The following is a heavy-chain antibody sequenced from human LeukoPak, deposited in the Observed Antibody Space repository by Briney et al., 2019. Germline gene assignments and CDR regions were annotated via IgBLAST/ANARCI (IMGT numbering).Heavy chain of an antibody. Sequence: ASVKVSCKASGYTFTSYAMHWVRQGPGQRLEWMGWINAGNGNTKYSQKFQGRVTITRDTSASTAYMELSSLRSEDTAVYYCARDRSVPAARDWFDPWGQGTLVTVSS. CDR3: ARDRSVPAARDWFDP. V-gene: IGHV1-3*01. D-gene: IGHD2-2*01. J-gene: IGHJ5*02. CDR1: GYTFTSYA. CDR2: INAGNGNT.